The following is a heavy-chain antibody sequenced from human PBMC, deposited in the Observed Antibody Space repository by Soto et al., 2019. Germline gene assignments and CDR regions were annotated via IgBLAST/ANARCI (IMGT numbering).Heavy chain of an antibody. CDR3: ARDCSGGSCYPGMDV. Sequence: EVQLVESGGGLVKPGGSLRLSCAASGFNFNSYTINWVRQAPGKRLEWLSSISSSGYIFSTDSVRGRFPISRDNAKNSVYLQRNSLRAEDTAVYFCARDCSGGSCYPGMDVWGQGTTVTVSS. D-gene: IGHD2-15*01. CDR1: GFNFNSYT. V-gene: IGHV3-21*01. J-gene: IGHJ6*02. CDR2: ISSSGYI.